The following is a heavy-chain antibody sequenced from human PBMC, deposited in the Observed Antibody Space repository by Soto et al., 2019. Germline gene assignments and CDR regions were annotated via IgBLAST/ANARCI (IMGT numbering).Heavy chain of an antibody. Sequence: SVKVSCKASGGTFSSYTISWVRQAPGQGLEWMGRIIPILGIANYAQKFQGRVTITADKSTSTAYMELSSLRSEDTAVYYCASTVPAAMDNYYYYMDVWGKGTTVTVSS. D-gene: IGHD2-2*01. CDR3: ASTVPAAMDNYYYYMDV. CDR1: GGTFSSYT. CDR2: IIPILGIA. V-gene: IGHV1-69*02. J-gene: IGHJ6*03.